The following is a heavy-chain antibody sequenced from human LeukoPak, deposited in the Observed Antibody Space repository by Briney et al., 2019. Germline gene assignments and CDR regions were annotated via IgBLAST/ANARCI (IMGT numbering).Heavy chain of an antibody. V-gene: IGHV4-39*01. CDR3: AAEGIYYYGSGSYEESY. CDR1: GGSISSSSYY. Sequence: SETLSLTCTVSGGSISSSSYYWGWIRQPPGKGLEWIGSIYYSGSTYYNPSLKSRVTISVDTSKNQFSLKLSSVTAADTAVYYCAAEGIYYYGSGSYEESYWGQGTLVTVSS. J-gene: IGHJ4*02. CDR2: IYYSGST. D-gene: IGHD3-10*01.